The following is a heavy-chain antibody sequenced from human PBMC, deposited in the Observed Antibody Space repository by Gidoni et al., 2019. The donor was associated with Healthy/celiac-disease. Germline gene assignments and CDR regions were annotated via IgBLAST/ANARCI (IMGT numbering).Heavy chain of an antibody. CDR3: ARLVDPIQLWFLRGVNWFDP. Sequence: QLQLQESGPGLVKPSGTLSLTCTVSGGSISSSSYYWGWIRQPPVKGLEWIGSIYYSGRTYYNPSRKSRVTISVDTSKNQFSLKLSSVTAADTAVYYCARLVDPIQLWFLRGVNWFDPWGQGTLVTVSS. J-gene: IGHJ5*02. V-gene: IGHV4-39*01. CDR1: GGSISSSSYY. D-gene: IGHD5-18*01. CDR2: IYYSGRT.